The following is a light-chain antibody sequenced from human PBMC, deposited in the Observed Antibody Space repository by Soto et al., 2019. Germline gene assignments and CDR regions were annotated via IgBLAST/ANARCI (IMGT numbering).Light chain of an antibody. CDR1: QTFSNY. CDR3: QQTYSTPIT. Sequence: DIQMTQSPSSLSAAVGDRVTITCRASQTFSNYVNWFQHRLGKPPRILIYAASTLQSGVPSRFSGSGSGTDFTLTISSLQAEDSETYYCQQTYSTPITFGQGTRLEIK. CDR2: AAS. V-gene: IGKV1-39*01. J-gene: IGKJ5*01.